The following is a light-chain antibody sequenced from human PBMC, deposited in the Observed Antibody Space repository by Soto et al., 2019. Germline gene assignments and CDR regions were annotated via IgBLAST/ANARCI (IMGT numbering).Light chain of an antibody. CDR2: DAS. CDR1: QSISSW. V-gene: IGKV1-5*01. J-gene: IGKJ1*01. Sequence: DIQMTQSPSTLSASVGDRVTITCRASQSISSWLAWYQQKPGKAPKLLIYDASSLGSGVPSRFSGSGSGTEFTLTISSLQPDDFATYYCQQYNSPWTFGQGTKVDIK. CDR3: QQYNSPWT.